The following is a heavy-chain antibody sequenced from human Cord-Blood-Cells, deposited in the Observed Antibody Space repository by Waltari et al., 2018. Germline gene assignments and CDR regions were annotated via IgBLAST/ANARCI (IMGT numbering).Heavy chain of an antibody. CDR2: NNHSGST. CDR3: ARAPNWNYDAFDI. J-gene: IGHJ3*02. V-gene: IGHV4-34*01. D-gene: IGHD1-7*01. Sequence: QVQLQQWGAGLLKPSETLSLTCAVYGGSFSGYYWSWIRQPPGKGLELIGENNHSGSTNYNPSLKSRVTISVDTSKNQFSLKLGSVTAADTAVYYCARAPNWNYDAFDIWGQGTMVTVSS. CDR1: GGSFSGYY.